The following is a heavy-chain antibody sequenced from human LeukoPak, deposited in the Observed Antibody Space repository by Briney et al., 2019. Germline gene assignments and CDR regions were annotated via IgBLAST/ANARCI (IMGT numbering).Heavy chain of an antibody. CDR1: GFTFSSCW. J-gene: IGHJ4*02. Sequence: GGSLRLSCAASGFTFSSCWMSWVRQAPGKGLEWVANIKQDGSEKYYVDSVKGRFTISRDNAKNSLYLQMNSLRAEDTAVYYCARERFLEWLLYSRGIDYWGQGTLVTVSS. CDR2: IKQDGSEK. V-gene: IGHV3-7*03. D-gene: IGHD3-3*01. CDR3: ARERFLEWLLYSRGIDY.